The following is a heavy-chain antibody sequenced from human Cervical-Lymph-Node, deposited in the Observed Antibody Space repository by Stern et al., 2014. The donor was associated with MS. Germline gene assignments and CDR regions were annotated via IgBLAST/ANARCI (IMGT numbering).Heavy chain of an antibody. J-gene: IGHJ4*02. Sequence: QDQLVQSGGGVVQPGRSLRLSCIASGFTFSNYGMHWVRQAPGKGLEWVATIWHDGSKTYYSDSVRGRFTISRDNSKSTLSLQMNSLRVEDTAVYYCVRDWSSNAYKSEDYWGQGTLVTVSS. CDR3: VRDWSSNAYKSEDY. CDR2: IWHDGSKT. V-gene: IGHV3-33*01. D-gene: IGHD4-11*01. CDR1: GFTFSNYG.